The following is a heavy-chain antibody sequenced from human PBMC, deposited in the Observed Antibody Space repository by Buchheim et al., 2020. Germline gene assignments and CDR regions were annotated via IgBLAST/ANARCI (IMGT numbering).Heavy chain of an antibody. Sequence: QVQLVESGGGVVQPGRSLRLSCAASGFTFSSYGMHWVRQAPGKGLEWVAVIWYDGSNKYYADSVKGRFTISRDNSKNTLYLQMNSLRAEDTAVYYCARASSTSYYDLYYYYGMDVWGQGTT. J-gene: IGHJ6*02. CDR3: ARASSTSYYDLYYYYGMDV. D-gene: IGHD2-2*01. V-gene: IGHV3-33*01. CDR1: GFTFSSYG. CDR2: IWYDGSNK.